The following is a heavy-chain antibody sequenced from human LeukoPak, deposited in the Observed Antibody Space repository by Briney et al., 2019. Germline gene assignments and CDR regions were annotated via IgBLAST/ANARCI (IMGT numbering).Heavy chain of an antibody. V-gene: IGHV1-2*02. CDR1: GYVFTNYA. D-gene: IGHD2-2*02. J-gene: IGHJ6*02. CDR3: ARDSPAAIPPLHYGMDV. Sequence: VASVKVSCKASGYVFTNYAITWVRQAPGQGLEWMGWINPNSGGTNYAQKFQGRVTMTRDTSISTAYMELSRLRSDDTAVYYCARDSPAAIPPLHYGMDVWGQGTTVTVSS. CDR2: INPNSGGT.